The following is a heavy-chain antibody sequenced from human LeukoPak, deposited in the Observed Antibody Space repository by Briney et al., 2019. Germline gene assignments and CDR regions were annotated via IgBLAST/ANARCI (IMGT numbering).Heavy chain of an antibody. V-gene: IGHV1-46*01. CDR1: GYTFTSYG. D-gene: IGHD3-22*01. Sequence: ASVKVSCKASGYTFTSYGISWVRQAPGQGLEWMGIINPSGGSTSYAQKFQGRVTMTRDMSTSTVYMELSSLRSEDTAVYYCARNYRRTAFFSPQTITMTAGCWFDPWGQGTLVTVSS. J-gene: IGHJ5*02. CDR3: ARNYRRTAFFSPQTITMTAGCWFDP. CDR2: INPSGGST.